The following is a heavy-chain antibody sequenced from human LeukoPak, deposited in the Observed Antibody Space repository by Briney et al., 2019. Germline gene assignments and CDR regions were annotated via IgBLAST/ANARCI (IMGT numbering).Heavy chain of an antibody. CDR1: GFTVSSNY. Sequence: GGSLRLSCAASGFTVSSNYMTWVRQAPGKGLEWVSSISADGADTYYADSVKGRFTISRDNSKNTLYLQMFSLRAEDTAVYFCASAEGDSWGQGTLVTVSS. V-gene: IGHV3-23*01. J-gene: IGHJ5*01. CDR2: ISADGADT. CDR3: ASAEGDS.